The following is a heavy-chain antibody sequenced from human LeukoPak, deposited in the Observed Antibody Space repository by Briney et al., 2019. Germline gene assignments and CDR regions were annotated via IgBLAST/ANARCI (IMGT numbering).Heavy chain of an antibody. D-gene: IGHD3-10*01. J-gene: IGHJ4*02. CDR1: GFTFSSST. CDR3: ARRVRGVIIVTRQYYFDY. Sequence: GGSLRLSCVASGFTFSSSTMNWVRQAPGKGLEWVSSISSSSSYIYYADSVKGRFTISRDNAKNSLYLQMNSLRAEDTAVYYCARRVRGVIIVTRQYYFDYWGQGTLVTVSS. CDR2: ISSSSSYI. V-gene: IGHV3-21*01.